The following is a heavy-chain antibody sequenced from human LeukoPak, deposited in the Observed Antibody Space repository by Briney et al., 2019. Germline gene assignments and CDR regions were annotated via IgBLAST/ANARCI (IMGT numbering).Heavy chain of an antibody. D-gene: IGHD4-23*01. J-gene: IGHJ4*02. CDR1: GFSFSSYW. CDR3: ARGAPYGGPDY. Sequence: LSGGSLGLSCVASGFSFSSYWMHWVRQAPGKGLVWLSRISTDGSSTSYADSVKGRLTISRDNAKNTLTLQMNSLRAEDTAVYYCARGAPYGGPDYWGQGTLVTVSS. CDR2: ISTDGSST. V-gene: IGHV3-74*01.